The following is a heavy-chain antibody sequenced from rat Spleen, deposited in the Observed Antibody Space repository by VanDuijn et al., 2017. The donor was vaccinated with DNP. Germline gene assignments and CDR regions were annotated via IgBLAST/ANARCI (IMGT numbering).Heavy chain of an antibody. D-gene: IGHD1-11*01. Sequence: EVQLVESGGGLEQPGRALNLSCKASGFALSDYYMAWVRQAPGKGLEWVASITGGSGTTSYPDSVKGRFTISRDDAKNTLYLQMYSLRSEDMATYYCVRWDYGIYGFDYWGQGVMVTVSS. CDR1: GFALSDYY. CDR3: VRWDYGIYGFDY. V-gene: IGHV5-25*01. CDR2: ITGGSGTT. J-gene: IGHJ2*01.